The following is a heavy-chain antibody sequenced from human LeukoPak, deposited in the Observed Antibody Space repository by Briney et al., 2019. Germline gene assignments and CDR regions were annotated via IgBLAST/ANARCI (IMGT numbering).Heavy chain of an antibody. J-gene: IGHJ4*02. V-gene: IGHV3-48*02. Sequence: PGGALRISCAAPGFAFRDYSMNWVRQAPGKGLEWVSYISSSDNTIHYADSVEGRFTISRDNAKNSLYLEMNSLRDEDTAVYYCARVHRGYSYGRLDYWGQGTLVTVSS. CDR1: GFAFRDYS. CDR3: ARVHRGYSYGRLDY. CDR2: ISSSDNTI. D-gene: IGHD5-18*01.